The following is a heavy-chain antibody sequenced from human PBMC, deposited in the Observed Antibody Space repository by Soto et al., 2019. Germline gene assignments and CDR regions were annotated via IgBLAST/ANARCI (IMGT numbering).Heavy chain of an antibody. CDR3: ARAAAGGYSAYEVFDY. CDR2: IYHSGST. J-gene: IGHJ4*02. D-gene: IGHD5-12*01. Sequence: SETLSLTCAVSGGSISSSNWWRWVRQPPGKGLEWIGEIYHSGSTNYNPSLKSRVTISVDKSKNQFSLKLSSVTAADTAVYYCARAAAGGYSAYEVFDYWGQGTLVTVS. CDR1: GGSISSSNW. V-gene: IGHV4-4*02.